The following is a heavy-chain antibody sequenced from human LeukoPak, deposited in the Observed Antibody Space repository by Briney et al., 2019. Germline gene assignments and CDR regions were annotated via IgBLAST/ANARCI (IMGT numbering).Heavy chain of an antibody. Sequence: PGGSLRLSCAASGFTFSSYAMHWVRQAPGKGLEYVSAISSNGGSTYYANSVKGRFTISRDNSKNTLYLQMGSLRAEDMAVYYCARGLWFGELLYDAFDIWGQGTMVTVSS. J-gene: IGHJ3*02. CDR1: GFTFSSYA. D-gene: IGHD3-10*01. CDR2: ISSNGGST. CDR3: ARGLWFGELLYDAFDI. V-gene: IGHV3-64*01.